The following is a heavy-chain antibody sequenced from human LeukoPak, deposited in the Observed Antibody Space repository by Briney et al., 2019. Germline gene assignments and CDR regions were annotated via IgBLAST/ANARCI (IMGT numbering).Heavy chain of an antibody. D-gene: IGHD2-21*01. Sequence: SQTLSLTCTVSGGSISSGGYYWSWIRQPPGKGLEWIGYIYHSGSTYYNPSLKSRVTISVDRSKNQFSLKLSSVTAADTAVYYCARGDWGYRYYMDVWGKGTTVTVSS. J-gene: IGHJ6*03. V-gene: IGHV4-30-2*01. CDR2: IYHSGST. CDR1: GGSISSGGYY. CDR3: ARGDWGYRYYMDV.